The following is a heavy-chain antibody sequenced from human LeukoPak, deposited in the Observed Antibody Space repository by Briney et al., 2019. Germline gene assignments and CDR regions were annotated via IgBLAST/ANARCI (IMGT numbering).Heavy chain of an antibody. CDR2: IYSSGNT. D-gene: IGHD6-19*01. V-gene: IGHV4-59*08. CDR3: ARGGRGWPSDY. Sequence: SETLSLTCTVSGGSISSYYWSWIRQPPGKGLEWIGYIYSSGNTNYNPSLKSRVTMSVDTSKNQFSLKVSSVTAADTAVYYCARGGRGWPSDYWGQGALVTVSS. CDR1: GGSISSYY. J-gene: IGHJ4*02.